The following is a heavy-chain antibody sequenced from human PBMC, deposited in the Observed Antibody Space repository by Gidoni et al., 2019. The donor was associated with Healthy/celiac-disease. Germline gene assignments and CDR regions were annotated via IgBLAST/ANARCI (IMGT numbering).Heavy chain of an antibody. CDR2: IYTGGST. V-gene: IGHV4-61*02. CDR1: GGSISSGSYY. CDR3: ARAGRAPSGSSGYHTLFDY. J-gene: IGHJ4*02. D-gene: IGHD3-22*01. Sequence: QVQLQESGPGLVKPSQTLSLTCTVSGGSISSGSYYWSWIRQPAGRGLEWIGRIYTGGSTNYNPSLKSRVTISVDTSKNQFSLKLSSVTAADTAVYYCARAGRAPSGSSGYHTLFDYWGQGTLVTVSS.